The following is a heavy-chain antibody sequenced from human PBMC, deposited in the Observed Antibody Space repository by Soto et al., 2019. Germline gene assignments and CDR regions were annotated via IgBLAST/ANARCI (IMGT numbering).Heavy chain of an antibody. CDR1: GFTFRSYS. J-gene: IGHJ6*02. V-gene: IGHV3-23*01. CDR2: ISGSADTT. D-gene: IGHD2-2*01. Sequence: EVQMLESGGGLVQPGGSLRLFCAASGFTFRSYSTNWVRQAPGKGLQWVSTISGSADTTYYADSVKGRFTIARHHSKNTLSLQMNMLRADDTAVYYCAISGQSSCVNMEVWGQGTTVIFSS. CDR3: AISGQSSCVNMEV.